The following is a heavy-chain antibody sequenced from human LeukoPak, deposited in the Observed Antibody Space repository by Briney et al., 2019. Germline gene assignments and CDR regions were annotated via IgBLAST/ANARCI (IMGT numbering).Heavy chain of an antibody. CDR3: ARSSSGYESFDY. CDR1: GGSISSGSYY. CDR2: IYTSGST. V-gene: IGHV4-61*02. D-gene: IGHD5-12*01. Sequence: SETLSLTCTVSGGSISSGSYYWSWIRQPAGKGLEWIGRIYTSGSTNYNPSLKSRVTISVDTSKNQFSLKLSSVTAADTAVYYCARSSSGYESFDYWGQGTLVTVSS. J-gene: IGHJ4*02.